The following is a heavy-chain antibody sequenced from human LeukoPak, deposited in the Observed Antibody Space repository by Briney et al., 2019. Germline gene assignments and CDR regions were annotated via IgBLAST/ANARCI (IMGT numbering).Heavy chain of an antibody. CDR3: ASVYSGATFDI. V-gene: IGHV4-39*01. CDR2: MYYSGST. CDR1: GGSISSSDYY. D-gene: IGHD7-27*01. J-gene: IGHJ3*02. Sequence: SETLSLTCTVSGGSISSSDYYWGWIRQPPGKGLEWIGNMYYSGSTNYSPSLKSRVTISVDTSKNQFSLKLSSVTAADTALYYCASVYSGATFDIWGQGTMVTVSS.